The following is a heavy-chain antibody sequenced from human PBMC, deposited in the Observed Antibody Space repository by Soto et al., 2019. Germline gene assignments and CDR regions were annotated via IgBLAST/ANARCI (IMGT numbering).Heavy chain of an antibody. CDR1: GGSFSVYY. Sequence: SETLSLTCAVYGGSFSVYYFSWIRQPPGKGLEWIGEINHSGSTNYNPSLKSRVTISVDTSKNQFSLKLSSVTAADTAVYYCARVLRFLEWLLPPYYYYYMDVWGKGTTVTVSS. J-gene: IGHJ6*03. V-gene: IGHV4-34*01. D-gene: IGHD3-3*01. CDR3: ARVLRFLEWLLPPYYYYYMDV. CDR2: INHSGST.